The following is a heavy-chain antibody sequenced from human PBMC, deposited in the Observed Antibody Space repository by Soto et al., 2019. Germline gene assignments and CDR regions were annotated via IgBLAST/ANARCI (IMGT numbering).Heavy chain of an antibody. J-gene: IGHJ4*02. V-gene: IGHV1-24*01. CDR2: FDPEDGET. Sequence: GASVKVSCKVSGYTLTELSMHWVRQAPGKGLEWMGGFDPEDGETIYAQKFQGRVTMTEDTSTDTAYMEVSSLRSEDTAVYYCATVSVGEIVGGPRFDYWGQGTLVTVSS. D-gene: IGHD3-10*01. CDR1: GYTLTELS. CDR3: ATVSVGEIVGGPRFDY.